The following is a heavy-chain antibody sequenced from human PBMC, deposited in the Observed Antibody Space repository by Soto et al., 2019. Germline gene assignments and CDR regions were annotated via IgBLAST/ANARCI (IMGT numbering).Heavy chain of an antibody. V-gene: IGHV3-23*01. D-gene: IGHD3-22*01. J-gene: IGHJ4*02. CDR3: AKSPGMYYYDSSGYYHYDY. CDR1: GFTFSSYA. CDR2: ICGSGVTT. Sequence: GSLRLSCAASGFTFSSYAMSWVRQAPGNGLEWVSAICGSGVTTYYEDSVKGRFTISRDNSKNTLYLQMNSLRAEDTAVYYCAKSPGMYYYDSSGYYHYDYWGQGTLVTVSS.